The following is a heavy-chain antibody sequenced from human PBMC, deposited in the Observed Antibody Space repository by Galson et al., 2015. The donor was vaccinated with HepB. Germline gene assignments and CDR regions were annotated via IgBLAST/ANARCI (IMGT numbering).Heavy chain of an antibody. CDR3: ARGFMIRGITRRYYFDH. D-gene: IGHD3-10*01. CDR2: ITYDGSNK. CDR1: GFTFSSYA. Sequence: SLRLSCAASGFTFSSYAMHWVRQAPGQGLEWVAVITYDGSNKYYADSVTGRFTISRDNDKNSLYLQMNSLRPEDTAVYYCARGFMIRGITRRYYFDHWGQGTLVTVSS. J-gene: IGHJ4*02. V-gene: IGHV3-30*04.